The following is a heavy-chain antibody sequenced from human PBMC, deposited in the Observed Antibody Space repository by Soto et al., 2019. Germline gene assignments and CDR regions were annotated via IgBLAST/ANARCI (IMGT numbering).Heavy chain of an antibody. Sequence: SGGSLRLSCAASGFTFSSYAMSWVRQAPGKGLEWVSAISGSGGSTYYADSVKGRFTISRDNSKNTLYLQMNSLRAEDTAVYYCAKYRSGGSSGSDYYYYYGMDVWGQGTTVTVSS. J-gene: IGHJ6*02. CDR3: AKYRSGGSSGSDYYYYYGMDV. D-gene: IGHD6-19*01. CDR1: GFTFSSYA. V-gene: IGHV3-23*01. CDR2: ISGSGGST.